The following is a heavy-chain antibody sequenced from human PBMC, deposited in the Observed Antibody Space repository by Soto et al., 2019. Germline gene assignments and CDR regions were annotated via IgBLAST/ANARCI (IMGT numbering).Heavy chain of an antibody. V-gene: IGHV3-30-3*01. CDR1: GFTFSSYA. J-gene: IGHJ6*02. D-gene: IGHD2-8*01. CDR2: ISYDGSNK. Sequence: PGGSLRLSCAASGFTFSSYAMHWVRQAPGKGLEWVAVISYDGSNKYYADSVKGRFTISRDNSKNTLYLQMNSLRAEDTAVYYCAREDCTNGVCQIYYYYGMDVWGQGTTVTVSS. CDR3: AREDCTNGVCQIYYYYGMDV.